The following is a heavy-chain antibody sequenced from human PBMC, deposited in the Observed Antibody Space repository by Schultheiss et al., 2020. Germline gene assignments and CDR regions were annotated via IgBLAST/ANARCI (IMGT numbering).Heavy chain of an antibody. Sequence: GGSLRLSCAASGFTFSSYAMHWVRQAPGKGLEWVAVISYDGSNKYYADSVKGRFTISRDNSKNTLYLQMNSLRAEDTAVYYCARVAVVIYYGMDVWGQGTTVTVYS. CDR2: ISYDGSNK. D-gene: IGHD3-22*01. V-gene: IGHV3-30-3*01. CDR1: GFTFSSYA. CDR3: ARVAVVIYYGMDV. J-gene: IGHJ6*02.